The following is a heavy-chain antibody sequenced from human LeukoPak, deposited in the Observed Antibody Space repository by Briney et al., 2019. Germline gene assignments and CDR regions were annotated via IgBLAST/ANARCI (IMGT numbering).Heavy chain of an antibody. J-gene: IGHJ4*02. D-gene: IGHD2-15*01. CDR2: IGGSDDT. CDR1: GFTFSNYP. Sequence: PGDSLRLSCVTSGFTFSNYPMTWVRQSPGKGLEWVSTIGGSDDTYYADSVQGRFTISRDTSKNTLYLQMHSLGAEDTAVYYCARSRIVDRRGYSHFWGQGTLVTASS. CDR3: ARSRIVDRRGYSHF. V-gene: IGHV3-23*01.